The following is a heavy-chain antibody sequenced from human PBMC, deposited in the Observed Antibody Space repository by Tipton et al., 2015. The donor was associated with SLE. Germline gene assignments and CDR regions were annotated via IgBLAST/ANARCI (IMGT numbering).Heavy chain of an antibody. V-gene: IGHV4-39*07. Sequence: LRLSCTVSGGSISRSSDYWGWIRQPPGKGLEWIGSISYSGNTFYNPFLKSRVTISVDTSKNQFSLKLSSVTAADTAVYYCARGNDFWSGYLYYFDYCGQGTLVTVSS. CDR2: ISYSGNT. J-gene: IGHJ4*02. CDR3: ARGNDFWSGYLYYFDY. CDR1: GGSISRSSDY. D-gene: IGHD3-3*01.